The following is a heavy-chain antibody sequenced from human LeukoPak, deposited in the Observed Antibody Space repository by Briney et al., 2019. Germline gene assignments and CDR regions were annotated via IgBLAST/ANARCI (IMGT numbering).Heavy chain of an antibody. CDR1: GFSFSSYW. J-gene: IGHJ4*02. V-gene: IGHV3-7*04. D-gene: IGHD6-19*01. Sequence: GGSLRLSCAASGFSFSSYWMSWVRQAPGKGLEWVANIKQDGSESNYVGSVKGRFTISRDNAKNSLYLQMNSLRVEDTAVYYCARAWSYSTGWYNYWGQGTLVTVSS. CDR2: IKQDGSES. CDR3: ARAWSYSTGWYNY.